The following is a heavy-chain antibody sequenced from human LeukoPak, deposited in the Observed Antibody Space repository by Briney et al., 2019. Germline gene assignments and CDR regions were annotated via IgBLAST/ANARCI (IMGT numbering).Heavy chain of an antibody. CDR1: GYSFTSYW. CDR3: ARDQPRLYYFDY. V-gene: IGHV1-2*02. D-gene: IGHD3-22*01. Sequence: GESLKISCKGSGYSFTSYWIGWVRQAPGQGLEWMGWINPNSGGTNYAQKFQGRVTMTRDTSISTAYMELSRLRSDDTAVYYCARDQPRLYYFDYWGQGTLVTDSS. J-gene: IGHJ4*02. CDR2: INPNSGGT.